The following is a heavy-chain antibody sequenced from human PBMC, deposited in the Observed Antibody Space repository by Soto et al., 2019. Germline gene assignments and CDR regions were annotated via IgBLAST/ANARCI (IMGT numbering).Heavy chain of an antibody. CDR3: ARSIFGVVISGFDY. CDR2: INHSGST. J-gene: IGHJ4*02. Sequence: SETLSLTCAVYGGSFSGYYWSWIRQPPGKGLEWIGEINHSGSTNYNPSLKSRVTISVDTSKNQFSLKLSSVTAADTAVYYCARSIFGVVISGFDYWGQGTLVTVSS. D-gene: IGHD3-3*01. V-gene: IGHV4-34*01. CDR1: GGSFSGYY.